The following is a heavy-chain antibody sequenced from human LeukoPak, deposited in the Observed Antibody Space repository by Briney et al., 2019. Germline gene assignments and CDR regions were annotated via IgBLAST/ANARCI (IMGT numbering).Heavy chain of an antibody. D-gene: IGHD3-22*01. J-gene: IGHJ4*02. CDR2: VSFDASKT. CDR1: GFTFRNYG. CDR3: AKHDSSGYPDY. Sequence: GGSLRLSCVASGFTFRNYGMHWVRQVPGKAPECVAVVSFDASKTYYRDSVKGRFTISRDNSKNTLCLQMSSLRAEDTAVYYCAKHDSSGYPDYWGQGTLVTVSS. V-gene: IGHV3-30*18.